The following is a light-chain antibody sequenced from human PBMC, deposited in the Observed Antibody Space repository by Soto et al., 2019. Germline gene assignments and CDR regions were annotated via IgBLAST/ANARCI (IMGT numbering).Light chain of an antibody. CDR3: KQSKSFPLT. CDR1: QGIERW. CDR2: AAS. V-gene: IGKV1-12*01. J-gene: IGKJ4*01. Sequence: DIHMTQSPSSLSASVGCIFPITCRASQGIERWLAWYQQKQGKAPKVLIYAASSLRSGVPSRLRGSGYGTDLSITISSMQTEDLETYYCKQSKSFPLTFGGGTKVDIK.